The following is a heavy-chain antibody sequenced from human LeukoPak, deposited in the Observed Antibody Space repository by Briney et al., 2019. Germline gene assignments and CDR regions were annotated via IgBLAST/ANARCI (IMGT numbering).Heavy chain of an antibody. V-gene: IGHV3-23*01. CDR2: MSGTGVST. D-gene: IGHD3-16*01. CDR1: GFTLSSYA. Sequence: GGSLRLSCAASGFTLSSYAMTWVRQAPGKGLEWVSGMSGTGVSTYYADSVKGRFTISRDNSKNTLFLQMNSLRAEDTAVYYCAKVTWDYDYVWRDFDYWGQGTLVTVSS. J-gene: IGHJ4*02. CDR3: AKVTWDYDYVWRDFDY.